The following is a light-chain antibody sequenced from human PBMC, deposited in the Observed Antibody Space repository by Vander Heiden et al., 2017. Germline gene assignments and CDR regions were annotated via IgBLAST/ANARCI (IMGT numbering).Light chain of an antibody. CDR1: NSKIGGNT. V-gene: IGLV1-44*01. CDR3: AAWDDRLSGPV. CDR2: SKN. Sequence: QSVLTQPPSASGTPGQRFTIAGTGRNSKIGGNTVNWYQQVPGTTPKIIIYSKNQRPSGVPDRFSGSKSGTSASRAISGLQSEDEADYYCAAWDDRLSGPVYGTGTKVTVL. J-gene: IGLJ1*01.